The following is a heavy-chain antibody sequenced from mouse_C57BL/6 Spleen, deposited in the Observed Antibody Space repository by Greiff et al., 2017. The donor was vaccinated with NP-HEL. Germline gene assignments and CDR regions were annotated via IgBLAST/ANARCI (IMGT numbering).Heavy chain of an antibody. D-gene: IGHD1-1*01. CDR2: INPNYGTT. Sequence: EVQLQQSGPELVKPGASVKISCKASGYSFTDYNMNWVKQSNGKSLEWIGVINPNYGTTSYNQKFKGKATLTVDQSSSTAYMQLNSLTSEDSAVYYCARVGYYGSSYPYYAMDYWGQGTSVTVSS. CDR3: ARVGYYGSSYPYYAMDY. CDR1: GYSFTDYN. J-gene: IGHJ4*01. V-gene: IGHV1-39*01.